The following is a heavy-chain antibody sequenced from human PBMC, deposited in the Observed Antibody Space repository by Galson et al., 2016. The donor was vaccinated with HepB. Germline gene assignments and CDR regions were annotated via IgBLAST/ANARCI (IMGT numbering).Heavy chain of an antibody. D-gene: IGHD3-10*01. CDR2: INPNGGGT. J-gene: IGHJ5*02. V-gene: IGHV1-2*02. CDR3: ARDGGRAAIYYGSGKRFDP. CDR1: GYTFTDYY. Sequence: SVKVSCKASGYTFTDYYMHWVRQAPGQGLEWMGWINPNGGGTNYAQKFQGRATMTRDTSISTAYMELNRLTSDDTAVYYCARDGGRAAIYYGSGKRFDPWGQGTLVTVSS.